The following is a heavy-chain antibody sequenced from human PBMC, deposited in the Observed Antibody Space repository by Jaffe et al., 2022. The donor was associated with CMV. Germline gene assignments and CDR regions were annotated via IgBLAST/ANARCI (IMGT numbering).Heavy chain of an antibody. V-gene: IGHV4-39*01. J-gene: IGHJ6*03. Sequence: QLQLQESGPGLVKPSETLSLTCTVSGGSISSSSYYWGWIRQPPGKGLEWIGSIYYSGSTYYNPSLKSRVTISVDTSKNQFSLKLSSVTAADTAVYYCARVVRGFGELFEYYYYYMDVWGKGTTVTVSS. CDR3: ARVVRGFGELFEYYYYYMDV. CDR2: IYYSGST. CDR1: GGSISSSSYY. D-gene: IGHD3-10*01.